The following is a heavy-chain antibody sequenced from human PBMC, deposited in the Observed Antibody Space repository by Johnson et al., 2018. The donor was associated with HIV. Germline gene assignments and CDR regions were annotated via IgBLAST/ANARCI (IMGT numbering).Heavy chain of an antibody. CDR3: ARDDYGGLDAFDI. V-gene: IGHV3-74*02. J-gene: IGHJ3*02. CDR2: INSDGSST. CDR1: GFTLSSYW. D-gene: IGHD4-23*01. Sequence: EQLVESGGGLVQPGGSLRLSCAASGFTLSSYWMHWVRQAPGKGLVWVSRINSDGSSTSYADSVKGRFTISRDNAKNTLYLQMNSLRAEDTAVYYCARDDYGGLDAFDIWGQGTMVTVSS.